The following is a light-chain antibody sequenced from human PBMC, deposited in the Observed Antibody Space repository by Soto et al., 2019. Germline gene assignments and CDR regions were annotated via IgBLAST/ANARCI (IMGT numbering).Light chain of an antibody. J-gene: IGKJ1*01. V-gene: IGKV3-20*01. CDR2: GAS. CDR1: QSVSSNY. Sequence: EIVLTQSPGTLSLSPGERATLSCRASQSVSSNYLAWYQQKPGQAPRPLIYGASSRATGIPDRFSGSGAGTDFTLTISRLEPEDFAVYYCQQYGSSPWTFGQGTNVDLK. CDR3: QQYGSSPWT.